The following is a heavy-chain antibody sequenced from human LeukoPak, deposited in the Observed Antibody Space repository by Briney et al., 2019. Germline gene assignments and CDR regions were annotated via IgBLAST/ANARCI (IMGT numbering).Heavy chain of an antibody. D-gene: IGHD3-16*01. J-gene: IGHJ4*02. V-gene: IGHV1-46*01. CDR3: AREGLGELTLDY. CDR1: GYPFTSYY. CDR2: INIPSGGST. Sequence: GASVKVSCKASGYPFTSYYIHWVRQAPGQGLEWVGIINIPSGGSTSYGQKFQGRVTMTRDTSTSTAYMELRNLRSDDTAVYYCAREGLGELTLDYWGQGTLVTVSS.